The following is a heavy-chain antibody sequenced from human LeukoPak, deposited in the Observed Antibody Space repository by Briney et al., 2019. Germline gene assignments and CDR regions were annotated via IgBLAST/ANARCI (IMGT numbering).Heavy chain of an antibody. J-gene: IGHJ1*01. CDR1: GYILSIYA. V-gene: IGHV7-4-1*02. Sequence: GASVKVSCKTSGYILSIYAIIWVRQAPGQGLEFMGWINSNTGNPTYAQGFTGWFVFSLDTSVSTTYLQVSSLKPEDTAVYYCARDYTVAVGTTTYFQHWGQGTLVTVSS. CDR3: ARDYTVAVGTTTYFQH. D-gene: IGHD1-26*01. CDR2: INSNTGNP.